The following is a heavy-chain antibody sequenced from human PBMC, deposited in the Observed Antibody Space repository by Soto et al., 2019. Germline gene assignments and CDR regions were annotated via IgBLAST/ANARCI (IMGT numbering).Heavy chain of an antibody. Sequence: EVQLLESGGGLVQPGGSLRLACAASGFTFSTYAVSWVRQAPGKGLEWVSGISGSGGSTYYADSVKGRFTISRDNSKDTLYLQMNSLRAEDTAIYFCAKFESVVAGSGYFDYWGQGILVTVSS. CDR1: GFTFSTYA. J-gene: IGHJ4*02. CDR2: ISGSGGST. CDR3: AKFESVVAGSGYFDY. V-gene: IGHV3-23*01. D-gene: IGHD2-21*01.